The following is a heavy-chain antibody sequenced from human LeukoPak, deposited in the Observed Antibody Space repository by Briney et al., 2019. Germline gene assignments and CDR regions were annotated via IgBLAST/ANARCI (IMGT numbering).Heavy chain of an antibody. CDR2: IRYDGSNK. V-gene: IGHV3-30*02. Sequence: PGGSLRLSCAASGFTFSSYRMNWVRQAPGKGLEWVAFIRYDGSNKYYADSVKGRFTISRDNSKNTLYLQMNSLRAEDTAVYYCAKSGDYYLDYWGQGTLVTVSS. CDR3: AKSGDYYLDY. D-gene: IGHD2-21*02. J-gene: IGHJ4*02. CDR1: GFTFSSYR.